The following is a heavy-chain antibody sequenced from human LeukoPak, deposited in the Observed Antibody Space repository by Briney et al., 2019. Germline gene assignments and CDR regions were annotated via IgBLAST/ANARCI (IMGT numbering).Heavy chain of an antibody. V-gene: IGHV1-69*04. CDR3: ARGEDYYDSSGYCFDY. CDR1: GGTFSSYA. CDR2: IIPILGIA. J-gene: IGHJ4*02. Sequence: GASVKVSCKASGGTFSSYAISWVRQAPGQGLEWMGRIIPILGIANYAQKFQGRVTITADKSTSTAYMELSSLRSEDTAVYYCARGEDYYDSSGYCFDYWGQGTLVTVSS. D-gene: IGHD3-22*01.